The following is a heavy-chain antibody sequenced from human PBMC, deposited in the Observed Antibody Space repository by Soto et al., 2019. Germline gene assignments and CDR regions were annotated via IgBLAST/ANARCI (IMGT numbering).Heavy chain of an antibody. D-gene: IGHD4-17*01. CDR3: ARELDPYYGGNSLSLDY. J-gene: IGHJ4*02. Sequence: ASVKVSCKASGYTFTTYYIHWVRQAPGQGLEWMGRINPNCGTTSYAQKFRVRVTMTADEPTNTAYMELNYLRSEDTAVYFCARELDPYYGGNSLSLDYWGQGTLVTVSS. V-gene: IGHV1-46*01. CDR1: GYTFTTYY. CDR2: INPNCGTT.